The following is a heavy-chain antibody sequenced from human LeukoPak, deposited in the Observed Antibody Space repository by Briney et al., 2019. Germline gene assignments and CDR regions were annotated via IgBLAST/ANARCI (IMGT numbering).Heavy chain of an antibody. CDR2: ISGSGGST. V-gene: IGHV3-23*01. CDR1: GFTFSSYA. D-gene: IGHD2-8*01. J-gene: IGHJ4*02. CDR3: ARETYGRYYFDY. Sequence: PGGSLRLSCAASGFTFSSYAMSWVRQAPGKGLEWVPAISGSGGSTYYAGSVKGRFTISRDNSKNTLYLQMNSLRAEDTAVYYCARETYGRYYFDYWGQGTLVTVSS.